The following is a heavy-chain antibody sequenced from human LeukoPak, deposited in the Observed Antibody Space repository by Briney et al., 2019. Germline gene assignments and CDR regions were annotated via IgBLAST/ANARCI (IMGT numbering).Heavy chain of an antibody. J-gene: IGHJ4*02. V-gene: IGHV3-23*01. CDR2: ISGSGGST. Sequence: PGGSLRLSCAASGFTFSSYAMSWVRQAPGKGLEWVSAISGSGGSTYYADSVKGRFTISRDNSKNTLYLQMNSLRAEDTAVYYCATDTYSSGWLDYWGQGTLDTVSS. CDR1: GFTFSSYA. CDR3: ATDTYSSGWLDY. D-gene: IGHD6-19*01.